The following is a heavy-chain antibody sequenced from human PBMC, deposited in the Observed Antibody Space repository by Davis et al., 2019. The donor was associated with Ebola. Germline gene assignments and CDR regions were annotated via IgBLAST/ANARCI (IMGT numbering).Heavy chain of an antibody. Sequence: PGGSLRLSCAASGFTFSSYGMHWVRQAPGKGLEWVAVISYDGSNKYYADSVKGRFTISRDNSKNTLYLQMNSLRAEDTAVYYCAKDLGDGYNLDAFDIWGQGTMVTVSS. J-gene: IGHJ3*02. CDR1: GFTFSSYG. V-gene: IGHV3-30*18. CDR3: AKDLGDGYNLDAFDI. D-gene: IGHD5-24*01. CDR2: ISYDGSNK.